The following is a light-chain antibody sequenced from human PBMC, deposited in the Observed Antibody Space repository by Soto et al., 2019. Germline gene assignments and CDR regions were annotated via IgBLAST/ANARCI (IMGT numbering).Light chain of an antibody. V-gene: IGKV1-5*03. CDR3: QQYETYSYT. CDR2: MAS. J-gene: IGKJ2*01. CDR1: QSIGSW. Sequence: DIQMTQSPSTLSASVGDRVTITCRASQSIGSWLAWYQQKSGKAPKLLIYMASSLESGVPSRFGGSGSGTEFTLTISSLQPDDFATYYCQQYETYSYTFGQVTKLEIK.